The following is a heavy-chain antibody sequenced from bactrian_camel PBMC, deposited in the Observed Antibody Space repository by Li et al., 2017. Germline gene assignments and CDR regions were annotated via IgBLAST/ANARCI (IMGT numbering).Heavy chain of an antibody. J-gene: IGHJ4*01. CDR3: AAARGRNLEGRGRCTLGFEW. CDR1: RHTYRTTC. CDR2: IAGDGTT. V-gene: IGHV3-3*01. Sequence: HVQLVESGGESVQAGGSLKLSCTAYRHTYRTTCVGWFRQFPGKEREGVAAIAGDGTTGYSSSVKGRFTISRDNAKSALYLKMDALKPEDSAMYYCAAARGRNLEGRGRCTLGFEWWGQGTQVTVS. D-gene: IGHD1*01.